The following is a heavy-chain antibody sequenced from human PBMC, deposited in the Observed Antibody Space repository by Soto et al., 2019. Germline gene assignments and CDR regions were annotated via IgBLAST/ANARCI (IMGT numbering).Heavy chain of an antibody. CDR3: TKGGIPRRYNIPKVDFDY. V-gene: IGHV3-23*01. CDR1: GFIFSNYA. Sequence: VGSLRLSCAASGFIFSNYAMSWVRQAPGRGLEWVSAISGSGATTYYPDSVKGRFTISRDNSKNTLYLQMNNLRADDTAVYYCTKGGIPRRYNIPKVDFDYWGQGSLVTVS. CDR2: ISGSGATT. J-gene: IGHJ4*02. D-gene: IGHD1-1*01.